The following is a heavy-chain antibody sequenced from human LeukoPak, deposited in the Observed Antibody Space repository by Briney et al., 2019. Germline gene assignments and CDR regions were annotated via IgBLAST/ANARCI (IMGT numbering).Heavy chain of an antibody. CDR1: GYTFTGYY. CDR2: INPNSGGT. V-gene: IGHV1-2*02. J-gene: IGHJ4*02. Sequence: ASVKVSCKASGYTFTGYYMHRVRQAPGQGLEWMGWINPNSGGTNYAQKFQGRVTMTRDTSISTAYMELSRLRSGDTAVYYCARDLHCGGDCIDYWGQGTLVTVSS. CDR3: ARDLHCGGDCIDY. D-gene: IGHD2-21*02.